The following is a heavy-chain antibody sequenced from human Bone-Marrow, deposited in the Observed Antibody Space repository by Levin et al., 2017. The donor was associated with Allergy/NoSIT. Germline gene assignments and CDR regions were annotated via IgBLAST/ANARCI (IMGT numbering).Heavy chain of an antibody. Sequence: PAASVKVSCKTSGYSFTDYYLHWVRQAPGQGLEWMVWVLPSRGDTNFAQTFQGRVTLTTDTSISTAYMELNTLTSEDTAVYYCARGYYDTNGYYSPRPGGAFAFWGQGTMVTVSA. CDR3: ARGYYDTNGYYSPRPGGAFAF. D-gene: IGHD3-22*01. J-gene: IGHJ3*01. CDR1: GYSFTDYY. CDR2: VLPSRGDT. V-gene: IGHV1-2*02.